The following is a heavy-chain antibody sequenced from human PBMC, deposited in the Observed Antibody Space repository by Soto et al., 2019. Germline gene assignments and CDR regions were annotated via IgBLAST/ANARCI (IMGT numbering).Heavy chain of an antibody. J-gene: IGHJ3*02. CDR2: INHSGST. CDR3: ARGEWLLSTDAFDI. V-gene: IGHV4-34*01. CDR1: GGSFSGYY. Sequence: LSLTCAVYGGSFSGYYWSWIRQPPGKGLEWIGEINHSGSTNYNPSLKSRVTISVDTSKNQFSLKLSSVTAADTAVYYCARGEWLLSTDAFDIWGQGTMVTVSS. D-gene: IGHD3-3*01.